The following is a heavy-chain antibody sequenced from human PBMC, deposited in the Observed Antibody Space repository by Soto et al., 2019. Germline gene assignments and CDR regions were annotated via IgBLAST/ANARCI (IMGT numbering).Heavy chain of an antibody. Sequence: ASVKVSCKASAYNFVTFGVSWVRQAPGQGLQWMGWITPDNGNTNYAQNFQGRATMTTDTSTSTAYMEVRSLRSDDTAVYYCARFAPCCGGTCYSLPLALWGQGALVTVSS. V-gene: IGHV1-18*01. CDR2: ITPDNGNT. D-gene: IGHD2-15*01. J-gene: IGHJ4*02. CDR3: ARFAPCCGGTCYSLPLAL. CDR1: AYNFVTFG.